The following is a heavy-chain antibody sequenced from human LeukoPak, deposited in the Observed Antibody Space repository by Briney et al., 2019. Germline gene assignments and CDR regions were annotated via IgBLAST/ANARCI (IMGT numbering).Heavy chain of an antibody. CDR2: INHSGST. Sequence: SQTLSLTCTVSGGSISSGSYYWSWIRQPPGKGLEWIGEINHSGSTNYNPSLKSRVTISVDTSKNQFSLKLSSVTAADTAVYYCARGRRTLKIYYYGSGSLGYWGQGTLVTVSS. J-gene: IGHJ4*02. CDR3: ARGRRTLKIYYYGSGSLGY. V-gene: IGHV4-39*07. D-gene: IGHD3-10*01. CDR1: GGSISSGSYY.